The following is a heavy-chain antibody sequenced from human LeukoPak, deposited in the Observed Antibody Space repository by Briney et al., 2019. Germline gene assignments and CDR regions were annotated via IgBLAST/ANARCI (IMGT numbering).Heavy chain of an antibody. V-gene: IGHV3-48*03. CDR1: GFTFSSYE. Sequence: GGSLRLSCAASGFTFSSYEVNWVRQAPGKGLEWVSYISSSGSTIYYADSVKGRFTISRDNAKNSLYLQMNSLRAEDTAVYYCASDPLDYYDSSGYQPTGDAFDIWGQGTMVTVSS. J-gene: IGHJ3*02. CDR2: ISSSGSTI. CDR3: ASDPLDYYDSSGYQPTGDAFDI. D-gene: IGHD3-22*01.